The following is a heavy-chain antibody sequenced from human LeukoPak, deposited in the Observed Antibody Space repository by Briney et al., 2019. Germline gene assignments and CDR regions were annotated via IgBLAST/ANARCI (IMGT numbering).Heavy chain of an antibody. D-gene: IGHD5-12*01. CDR2: INHSGST. CDR1: GGSFSGYY. V-gene: IGHV4-34*01. Sequence: SETLSLTCAVYGGSFSGYYWSWIRQPPGKGLEWIGEINHSGSTNYNPSLKSRVTISVDTSKNQFSLKLTSVTAADTAVYYCARRRIVATIDYWGQGTLVTVSS. CDR3: ARRRIVATIDY. J-gene: IGHJ4*02.